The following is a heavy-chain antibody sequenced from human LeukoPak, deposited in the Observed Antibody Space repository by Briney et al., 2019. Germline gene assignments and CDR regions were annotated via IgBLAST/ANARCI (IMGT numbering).Heavy chain of an antibody. CDR2: INHSGST. V-gene: IGHV4-34*01. CDR1: GGSFSGYY. Sequence: SGTLSLTCAVYGGSFSGYYRSWIRQPPGKGLEWIGEINHSGSTNYNPSLKSRVTISVDTSKNQFSLKLSSVTAADTAVYYCARAIEVGAMTPFDYWGQGTLVTVSS. CDR3: ARAIEVGAMTPFDY. J-gene: IGHJ4*02. D-gene: IGHD1-26*01.